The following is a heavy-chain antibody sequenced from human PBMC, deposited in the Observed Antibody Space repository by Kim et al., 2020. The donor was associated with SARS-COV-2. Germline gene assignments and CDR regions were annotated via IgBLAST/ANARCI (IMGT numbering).Heavy chain of an antibody. V-gene: IGHV3-15*01. CDR2: IKDKRRGATA. Sequence: GGSLRLSCAASGFSFSDAWMSWVRQAPGKGLEWVAHIKDKRRGATADYSAPVKGRFSISRDDSKAMLYLQMNSLQIEDTAVYYCVTDREASPVDMWCHGT. J-gene: IGHJ3*02. CDR3: VTDREASPVDM. CDR1: GFSFSDAW.